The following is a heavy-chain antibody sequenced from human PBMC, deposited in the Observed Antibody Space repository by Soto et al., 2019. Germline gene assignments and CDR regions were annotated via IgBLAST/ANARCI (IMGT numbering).Heavy chain of an antibody. CDR3: ARGTEYYDILTGYYNPPNWFDP. J-gene: IGHJ5*02. Sequence: SVKVSCKASGGTFSSYAISWVRQAPGQGLEWMGGIIPIFGTANYAQKFQGRVTITADESTSTAYMELSSLRSEDTAVYYCARGTEYYDILTGYYNPPNWFDPWGQGTLVTVSS. CDR2: IIPIFGTA. V-gene: IGHV1-69*13. CDR1: GGTFSSYA. D-gene: IGHD3-9*01.